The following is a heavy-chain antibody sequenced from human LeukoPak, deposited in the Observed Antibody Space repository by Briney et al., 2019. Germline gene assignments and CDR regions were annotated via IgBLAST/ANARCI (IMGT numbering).Heavy chain of an antibody. CDR3: ASNLLTGYLKGNYFDY. V-gene: IGHV1-69*06. CDR1: GGTFSSYA. J-gene: IGHJ4*02. Sequence: SVKVSCKASGGTFSSYAISWVRQAPGQGLEWMGGIIPIFGTANYAQKFQGRVTITADKSTNTAYMELSSLRPEDTAVYYCASNLLTGYLKGNYFDYWGQGTLVTVSS. D-gene: IGHD3-9*01. CDR2: IIPIFGTA.